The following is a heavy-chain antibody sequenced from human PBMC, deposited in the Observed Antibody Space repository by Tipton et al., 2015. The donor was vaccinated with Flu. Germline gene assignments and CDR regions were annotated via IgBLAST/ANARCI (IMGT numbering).Heavy chain of an antibody. D-gene: IGHD7-27*01. CDR1: GFTLISHS. CDR3: ARIPQNWGRYFDY. CDR2: ISSSSNYI. Sequence: QLVQSGGGLVKPGGSLRLSCVASGFTLISHSMSWVRQAPGKGLEWVSSISSSSNYIYYADSVKGRFTVSRDNAKNSLYLQMNSLSAEDTAVYYCARIPQNWGRYFDYWGQGTLVTVSS. J-gene: IGHJ4*02. V-gene: IGHV3-21*01.